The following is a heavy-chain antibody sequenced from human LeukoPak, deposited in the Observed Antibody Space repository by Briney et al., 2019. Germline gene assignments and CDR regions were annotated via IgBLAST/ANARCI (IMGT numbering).Heavy chain of an antibody. D-gene: IGHD4-17*01. CDR2: ISSSGSTI. V-gene: IGHV3-48*03. J-gene: IGHJ4*02. CDR1: GFTFSSYE. Sequence: PGGSLRLSCAASGFTFSSYEMNWVRQAPGKGLEWVSYISSSGSTIYYADSVKGRFTISRDNAKNSLYLQMNSLRAEDTAVYCCARDRSTVIYWGQGTPVTVSS. CDR3: ARDRSTVIY.